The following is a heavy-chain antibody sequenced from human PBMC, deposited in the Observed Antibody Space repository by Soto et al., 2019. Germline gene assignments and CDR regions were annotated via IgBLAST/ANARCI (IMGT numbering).Heavy chain of an antibody. CDR2: ISGSGGST. CDR1: GFTFSSYG. Sequence: GGSLRLSCAASGFTFSSYGMSWVRQAPGKGLEWVSSISGSGGSTYYADSVKGRLTISRDNSKNTLYLQMNSLRAEDTAVYYCAKASAPGGTYFPLWFWGQGTLVTVSS. CDR3: AKASAPGGTYFPLWF. V-gene: IGHV3-23*01. D-gene: IGHD1-26*01. J-gene: IGHJ4*02.